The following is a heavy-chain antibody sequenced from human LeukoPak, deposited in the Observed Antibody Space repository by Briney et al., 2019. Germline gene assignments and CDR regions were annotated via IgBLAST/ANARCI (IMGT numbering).Heavy chain of an antibody. CDR2: INWNGGST. J-gene: IGHJ4*02. CDR1: GFTFSSYA. V-gene: IGHV3-20*04. D-gene: IGHD6-13*01. Sequence: GGSLRLSCAASGFTFSSYAMSWVRQAPGKGLEWVSGINWNGGSTGYADSVKGRFTISRDNAKNSLYLQMNSLRAEDTAVYYCARDGGAAAGLDYWGQGTLVTVSS. CDR3: ARDGGAAAGLDY.